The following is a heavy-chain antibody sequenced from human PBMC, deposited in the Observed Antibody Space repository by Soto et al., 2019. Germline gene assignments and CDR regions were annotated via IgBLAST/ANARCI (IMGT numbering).Heavy chain of an antibody. CDR1: GFTFSSYG. V-gene: IGHV3-30*18. CDR3: AKAGSPDWSHYYYYYGMDV. D-gene: IGHD3-9*01. J-gene: IGHJ6*02. Sequence: PGGSLRLSCAASGFTFSSYGMHWVRQAPGKGLEWVAVISYDGSNKYYADSAKGRFTISRDNSKNTLYLQMNSLRAEDTAVYYCAKAGSPDWSHYYYYYGMDVWGQGTTVTVSS. CDR2: ISYDGSNK.